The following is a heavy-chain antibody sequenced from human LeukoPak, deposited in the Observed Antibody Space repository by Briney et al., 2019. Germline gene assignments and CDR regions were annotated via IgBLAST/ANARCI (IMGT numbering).Heavy chain of an antibody. V-gene: IGHV1-18*01. D-gene: IGHD6-19*01. CDR3: ARDLKRGYSSGRYSWGTGSSNDY. Sequence: GASVTVSCTASGYTFTSYGISWVRQAPGQGLEWMGWISAYNGNTNYAQNLQGRVTMTTDTSTSTAYMELRSLRSDDTAVYYCARDLKRGYSSGRYSWGTGSSNDYWGQGTLVTVSS. CDR2: ISAYNGNT. CDR1: GYTFTSYG. J-gene: IGHJ4*02.